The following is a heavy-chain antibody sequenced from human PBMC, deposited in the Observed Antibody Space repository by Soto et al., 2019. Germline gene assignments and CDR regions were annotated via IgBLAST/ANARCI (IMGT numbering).Heavy chain of an antibody. CDR3: AKSISYYYDSSGYSV. CDR1: GFTFSSYA. J-gene: IGHJ4*02. CDR2: ISGSGGST. V-gene: IGHV3-23*01. Sequence: HPGGSLRLSCAASGFTFSSYAMSWVRQAPGKGLEWVSAISGSGGSTYYADSVKGRFTISRDNSKNTLYLQMNSLRAEDTAVYYCAKSISYYYDSSGYSVWGQGTLVTVSS. D-gene: IGHD3-22*01.